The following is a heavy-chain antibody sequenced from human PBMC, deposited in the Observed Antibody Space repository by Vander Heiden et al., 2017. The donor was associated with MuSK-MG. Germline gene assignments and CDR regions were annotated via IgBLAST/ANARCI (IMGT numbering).Heavy chain of an antibody. CDR2: MNPNSGNT. D-gene: IGHD3-10*01. CDR1: GYTFTSYD. V-gene: IGHV1-8*01. CDR3: ARSSTMVRAIDY. J-gene: IGHJ4*02. Sequence: QVQLVQSGAEVKKPGASVKVSCKASGYTFTSYDINWVRQATGQGLEWMGWMNPNSGNTGYAQKFQGRVTMTRNTSISTAYMELRSLRSEDTAVYYCARSSTMVRAIDYWGQGTLVTVSS.